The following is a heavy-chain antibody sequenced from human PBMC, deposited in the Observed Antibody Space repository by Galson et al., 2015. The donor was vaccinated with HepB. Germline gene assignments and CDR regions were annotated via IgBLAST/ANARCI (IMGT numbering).Heavy chain of an antibody. J-gene: IGHJ6*03. CDR1: GFTFSSYA. Sequence: LRLSCAASGFTFSSYAMSWVRQAPGKGLEWVSAISGSGGSTYYADSVRGRFTISRDNSKNTLYLQMNSLRAEDTAVYYCAKDILGADYYYYMDVWGKGTTVTVSS. CDR2: ISGSGGST. CDR3: AKDILGADYYYYMDV. D-gene: IGHD4/OR15-4a*01. V-gene: IGHV3-23*01.